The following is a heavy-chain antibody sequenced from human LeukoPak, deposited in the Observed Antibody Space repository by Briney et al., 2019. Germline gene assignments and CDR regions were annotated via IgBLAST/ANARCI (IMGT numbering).Heavy chain of an antibody. CDR2: IWNDGSET. D-gene: IGHD6-13*01. Sequence: GGSLRLSCAASGFIFSNYGMHWVRQAPGKRLEWVAVIWNDGSETFHADSVKGRFRIARDNSKNTLYLQMNSLRAEDTAVYFCARDMGRAWYGPPDYWGQGTLATVSS. CDR1: GFIFSNYG. CDR3: ARDMGRAWYGPPDY. V-gene: IGHV3-33*01. J-gene: IGHJ4*02.